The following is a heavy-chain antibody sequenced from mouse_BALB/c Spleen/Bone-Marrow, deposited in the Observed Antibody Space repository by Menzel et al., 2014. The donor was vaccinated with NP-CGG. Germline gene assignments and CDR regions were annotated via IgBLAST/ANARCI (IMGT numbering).Heavy chain of an antibody. Sequence: DVQLQESGGGLVKSGGSLKLSCAASGFIFNSYGMSWVRQTPEKRLEWVATISGGGSYTFYPDSVKGRFTISRDNAKNNLYLQLSSLRSEDTALYYCARHAYYDQTEVSFVYWGQGTLVTVSA. CDR1: GFIFNSYG. V-gene: IGHV5-9-2*01. CDR2: ISGGGSYT. J-gene: IGHJ3*01. CDR3: ARHAYYDQTEVSFVY. D-gene: IGHD2-4*01.